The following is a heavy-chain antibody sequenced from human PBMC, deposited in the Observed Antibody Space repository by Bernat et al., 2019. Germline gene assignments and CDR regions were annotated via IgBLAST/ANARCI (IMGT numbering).Heavy chain of an antibody. V-gene: IGHV1-69*02. CDR3: ARGDPRWFDP. Sequence: QVQLVQSGAEVKKPGSSVKVSCKASGGTFSSYTISWVRQAPGQGLEWMGRIIPILGIANYAQKFQGRVTITADKSTSTDYMELSSLRSEDTAVYYCARGDPRWFDPWGQGTLVTVSS. CDR1: GGTFSSYT. CDR2: IIPILGIA. J-gene: IGHJ5*02.